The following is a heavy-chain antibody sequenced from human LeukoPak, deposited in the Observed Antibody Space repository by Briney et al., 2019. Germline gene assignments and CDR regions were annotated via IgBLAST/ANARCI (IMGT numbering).Heavy chain of an antibody. V-gene: IGHV3-30*04. Sequence: PGGSLRLSCAASGFTFSSYAMHWVRQAPGKGLEWVAVISYDGSNKYYADSVKGRFTISRDNSKNTLYLQMNSLRAEDTAVYYCNGITYDSSGYFDYWGQGTLVTVSS. J-gene: IGHJ4*02. CDR2: ISYDGSNK. D-gene: IGHD3-22*01. CDR1: GFTFSSYA. CDR3: NGITYDSSGYFDY.